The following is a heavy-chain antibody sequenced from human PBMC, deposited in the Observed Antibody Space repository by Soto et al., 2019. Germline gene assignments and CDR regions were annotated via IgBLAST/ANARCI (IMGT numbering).Heavy chain of an antibody. D-gene: IGHD2-15*01. CDR1: GFTFSSYA. V-gene: IGHV3-23*01. Sequence: SLRLSCAASGFTFSSYAMSWVRQAPGQGLEWVSAISGSGGSTYYADSVKGRFTISRDNSKNTLYLQMNSLRAEDTAVYYCAKDPRYCSGGSCYPRVPYFDYWGQGTLVTVSS. CDR2: ISGSGGST. J-gene: IGHJ4*02. CDR3: AKDPRYCSGGSCYPRVPYFDY.